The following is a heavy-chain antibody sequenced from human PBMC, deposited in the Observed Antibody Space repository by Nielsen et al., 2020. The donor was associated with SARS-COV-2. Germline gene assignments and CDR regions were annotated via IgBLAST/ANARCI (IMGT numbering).Heavy chain of an antibody. V-gene: IGHV4-39*01. CDR3: ARHGGVIVVVPAAAREGWFDP. CDR1: GGSISGSSYY. D-gene: IGHD2-2*01. Sequence: SETLSLTCTVSGGSISGSSYYWGWIRQPPGKGLEWIGSIYYSGSTYYNPSLKSRVTISVDTSKNQFSLKLSSVTAADTAVYYCARHGGVIVVVPAAAREGWFDPWGQGTLVTVSS. J-gene: IGHJ5*02. CDR2: IYYSGST.